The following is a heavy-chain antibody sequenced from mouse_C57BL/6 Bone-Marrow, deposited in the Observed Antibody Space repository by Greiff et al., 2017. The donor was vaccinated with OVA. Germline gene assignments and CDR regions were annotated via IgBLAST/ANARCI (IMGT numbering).Heavy chain of an antibody. Sequence: VQLQESGAELARPGASVKLSCKASGYTFTSYGISWVKQRTGQGLEWIGEIYPRSGNTYYNEKFKGKATLTADKSSSTAYMELRSLTSEDSAVYFCVRSGSTMVTTSGAMDYWGQGTSVTVSS. V-gene: IGHV1-81*01. D-gene: IGHD2-2*01. CDR2: IYPRSGNT. J-gene: IGHJ4*01. CDR1: GYTFTSYG. CDR3: VRSGSTMVTTSGAMDY.